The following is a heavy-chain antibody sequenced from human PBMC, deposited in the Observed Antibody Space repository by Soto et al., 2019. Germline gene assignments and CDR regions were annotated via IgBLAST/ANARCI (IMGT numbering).Heavy chain of an antibody. CDR2: ISGGSTTI. Sequence: PGGSLRLSCAASGFIFSTYSMNWVRQAPGKGLEWVSYISGGSTTIYYADSVKGRFTISRDNAKNSLSLQMNSLRDEDTAVYYCARVIPAYSYGYSDYWGQGNLVTSPQ. D-gene: IGHD5-18*01. CDR3: ARVIPAYSYGYSDY. J-gene: IGHJ4*02. V-gene: IGHV3-48*02. CDR1: GFIFSTYS.